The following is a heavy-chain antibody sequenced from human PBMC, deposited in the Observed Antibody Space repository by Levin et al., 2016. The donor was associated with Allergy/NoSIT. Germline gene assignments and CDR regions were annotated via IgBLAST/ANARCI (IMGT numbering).Heavy chain of an antibody. D-gene: IGHD1-26*01. CDR2: ISYDGSNE. CDR1: GFTFSTYS. CDR3: ARVPATEWERRMDV. J-gene: IGHJ6*02. V-gene: IGHV3-30*04. Sequence: GESLKISCAASGFTFSTYSMHWVRQAPGKGLEWVAVISYDGSNEYYADSVKGRFTISRDNSKNTVYLQMNSLRAEDTAVYFCARVPATEWERRMDVWGQGTTVTVSS.